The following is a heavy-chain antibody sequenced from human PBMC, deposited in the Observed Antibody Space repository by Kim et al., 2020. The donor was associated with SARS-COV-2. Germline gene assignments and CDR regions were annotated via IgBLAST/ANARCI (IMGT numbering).Heavy chain of an antibody. D-gene: IGHD3-10*01. J-gene: IGHJ4*02. CDR1: GFTFSTYA. CDR3: AKYDFGSGTYFHGY. Sequence: GGSLRLSCAASGFTFSTYAMSWVRQAPGKGLEWVSGITASGTSTYYADSVKGRFTTSRDNSKNTLYLQRNSLRAEDTAVYYCAKYDFGSGTYFHGYWGQGSLVTVSS. V-gene: IGHV3-23*01. CDR2: ITASGTST.